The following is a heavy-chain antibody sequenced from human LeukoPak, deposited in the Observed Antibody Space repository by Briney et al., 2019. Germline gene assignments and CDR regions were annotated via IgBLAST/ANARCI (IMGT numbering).Heavy chain of an antibody. J-gene: IGHJ4*02. CDR3: ARVYGDYVDY. D-gene: IGHD4-17*01. CDR2: IYYSGST. CDR1: GGSISSYY. Sequence: PETLSLTCTVSGGSISSYYWSWIRQPPGKGLEWIGYIYYSGSTNYNPSLKSRVTISVDTSKNQFSLKLSSVTAADTAVYYCARVYGDYVDYWGQGTLVTVSS. V-gene: IGHV4-59*01.